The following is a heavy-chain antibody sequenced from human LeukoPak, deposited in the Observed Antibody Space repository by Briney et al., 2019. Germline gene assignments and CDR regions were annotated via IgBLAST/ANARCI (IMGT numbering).Heavy chain of an antibody. Sequence: ASVKVSCKASGYTFTSYGISWVRQAPGQGLEWMGWISAYNGNTNYAQKFQGRVTITADKSTSTASMELSSLRSEDTAVYYCARSFGAVAGTAYFDYWGQGTLVTVSS. V-gene: IGHV1-18*01. CDR2: ISAYNGNT. J-gene: IGHJ4*02. CDR3: ARSFGAVAGTAYFDY. CDR1: GYTFTSYG. D-gene: IGHD6-19*01.